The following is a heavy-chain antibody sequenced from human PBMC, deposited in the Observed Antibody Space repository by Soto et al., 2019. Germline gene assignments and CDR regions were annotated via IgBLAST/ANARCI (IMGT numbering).Heavy chain of an antibody. CDR3: AKRTVGWYFDL. V-gene: IGHV3-23*01. J-gene: IGHJ2*01. CDR1: GFTFSSYA. CDR2: ISGSGGST. Sequence: EVQLLESGGGLVQPGGSLRLSCAASGFTFSSYAMNWVRQAPGKGLEWVSVISGSGGSTYYADAVKGRFTISSDNSKNTLYLQMTSLRAEDTAVYYCAKRTVGWYFDLWGRGTLVTVSS. D-gene: IGHD4-17*01.